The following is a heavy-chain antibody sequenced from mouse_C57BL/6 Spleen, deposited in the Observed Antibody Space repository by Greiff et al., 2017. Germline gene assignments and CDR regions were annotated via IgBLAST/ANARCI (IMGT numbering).Heavy chain of an antibody. V-gene: IGHV1-80*01. CDR1: GYAFSSYW. Sequence: QVQLQQSGAELVKPGASVKISCKASGYAFSSYWMNWVQQRPGKGLEWIGQIYPGDGDTNYNGKFKGKATLTANKSSRTAYMQLSGLTSEDSAVYFCARTNWDALDYWGQGTTLTVSS. CDR3: ARTNWDALDY. J-gene: IGHJ2*01. D-gene: IGHD4-1*02. CDR2: IYPGDGDT.